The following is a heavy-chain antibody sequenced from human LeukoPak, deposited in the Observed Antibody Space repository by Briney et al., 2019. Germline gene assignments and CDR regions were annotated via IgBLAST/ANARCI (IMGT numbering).Heavy chain of an antibody. Sequence: SETLSLTCSVSGDSIDSLSYYWGWIRQPPGTGPEWIASIDYSGRTFYNPSLVSRVTISVDTSKNQFSLKLSSVTAADTAVYYCARDPGGYCSSTGCWAFDIWGQGTMATVSS. CDR3: ARDPGGYCSSTGCWAFDI. J-gene: IGHJ3*02. V-gene: IGHV4-39*07. CDR2: IDYSGRT. CDR1: GDSIDSLSYY. D-gene: IGHD2-2*03.